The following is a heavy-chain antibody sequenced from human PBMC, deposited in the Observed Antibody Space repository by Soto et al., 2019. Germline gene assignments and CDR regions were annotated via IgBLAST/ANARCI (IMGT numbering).Heavy chain of an antibody. Sequence: QLQLQESGSGLVKPSQTLSLTCAVSGGSISSGGYSWSWIRQPPGKGLEWIGYIYHSGSTYYNPSLKSRVTLSVDRSKNQFSLKLSSVTAWDSALDYCARGPYYDFCSGYYRGQNWFDPWGHGTLVTVSS. V-gene: IGHV4-30-2*01. CDR3: ARGPYYDFCSGYYRGQNWFDP. D-gene: IGHD3-3*01. CDR1: GGSISSGGYS. J-gene: IGHJ5*02. CDR2: IYHSGST.